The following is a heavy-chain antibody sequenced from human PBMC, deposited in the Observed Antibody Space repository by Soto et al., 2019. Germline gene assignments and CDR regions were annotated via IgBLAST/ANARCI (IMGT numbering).Heavy chain of an antibody. CDR2: ISSSSSYT. Sequence: KGLEWVSYISSSSSYTNYADSVKGRFTISRDNAKNSLYLQMNSLRAEDTAVYYCVFFFQAEDGIRDTVPVSAFLLNRSSDL. D-gene: IGHD2-15*01. CDR3: VFFFQAEDGIRDTVPVSAFLLNRSSDL. V-gene: IGHV3-11*03. J-gene: IGHJ2*01.